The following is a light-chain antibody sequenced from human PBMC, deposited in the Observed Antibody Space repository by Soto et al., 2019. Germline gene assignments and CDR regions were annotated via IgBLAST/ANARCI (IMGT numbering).Light chain of an antibody. CDR2: AAS. CDR3: QQGNTWPWT. CDR1: QTISKY. J-gene: IGKJ1*01. V-gene: IGKV1-39*01. Sequence: IQMSQSPSSLSASVGDRVTITCRASQTISKYLAWYQQKPGKAPNLLIYAASSLESGVPARFSGSGSGTDFTLIISSLEPEDFAFYYCQQGNTWPWTFGQGTKVDIK.